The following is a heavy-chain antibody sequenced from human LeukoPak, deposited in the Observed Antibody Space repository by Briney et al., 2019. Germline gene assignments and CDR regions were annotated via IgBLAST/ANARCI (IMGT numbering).Heavy chain of an antibody. Sequence: ASVKVSCKASGYTFIGYYMHWVRQAPGQGLEWMGWINPNSGGTNYAQKFQGRVTMTRDTSISTAYMELSRLRSDDTAVYYCARTDDFWSGSMSFDYWGQGTLVTVSS. V-gene: IGHV1-2*02. J-gene: IGHJ4*02. D-gene: IGHD3-3*01. CDR3: ARTDDFWSGSMSFDY. CDR2: INPNSGGT. CDR1: GYTFIGYY.